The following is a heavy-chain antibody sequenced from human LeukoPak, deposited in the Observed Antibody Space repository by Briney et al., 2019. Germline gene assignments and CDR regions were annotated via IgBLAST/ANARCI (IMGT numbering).Heavy chain of an antibody. CDR2: IYYSGST. V-gene: IGHV4-59*01. J-gene: IGHJ4*02. CDR3: ATRGIVGATDFDY. CDR1: GGSISSYY. Sequence: PSETLSLTCTVSGGSISSYYWSWLRQPPGKGLEWIGNIYYSGSTNYNPSLKSRVTISVDTSKNQFSLKLSSVTAADTAVYYCATRGIVGATDFDYWGQGTLVTVSS. D-gene: IGHD1-26*01.